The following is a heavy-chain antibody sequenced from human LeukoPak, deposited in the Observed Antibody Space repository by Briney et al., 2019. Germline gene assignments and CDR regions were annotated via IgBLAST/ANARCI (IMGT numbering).Heavy chain of an antibody. CDR3: ARVVTNYYYYYYGMDV. J-gene: IGHJ6*02. CDR1: GYTFTSYG. CDR2: ISAYNGNT. Sequence: GASVKVSCKASGYTFTSYGISWVRQAPGQGLEWMGWISAYNGNTNYAQKFQGRATMTRDTSISTAYMELSRLRSDDTAVYYCARVVTNYYYYYYGMDVWGQGTTVTVSS. D-gene: IGHD4/OR15-4a*01. V-gene: IGHV1-18*01.